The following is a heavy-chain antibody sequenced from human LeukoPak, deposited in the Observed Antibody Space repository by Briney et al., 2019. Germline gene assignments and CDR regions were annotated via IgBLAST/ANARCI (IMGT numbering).Heavy chain of an antibody. CDR1: GFTFSSYA. J-gene: IGHJ4*02. Sequence: PGGSLRLSCAVSGFTFSSYAMSLVRQAPGKGLEWVSAISGSGGSTYYADSVKGRFTISRDNSKNTLYLQMNSLRAEDTAVYYCHRYCSSTSCYHWVYWGQGTLVTVSS. CDR3: HRYCSSTSCYHWVY. D-gene: IGHD2-2*01. V-gene: IGHV3-23*01. CDR2: ISGSGGST.